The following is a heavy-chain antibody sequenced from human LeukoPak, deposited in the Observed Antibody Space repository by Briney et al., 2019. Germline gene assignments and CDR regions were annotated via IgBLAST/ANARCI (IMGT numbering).Heavy chain of an antibody. J-gene: IGHJ4*02. CDR1: GFTFSGSA. V-gene: IGHV3-73*01. CDR2: IKSKANSYAT. Sequence: PGGSLRHSCATSGFTFSGSAMHWVRQASGKGLEWVGHIKSKANSYATSYAASVKGRFTISRDDSKNTAYLQMRSLKAGDTSVYYCTSFIVGASRVDYWGQGTLVTVSS. CDR3: TSFIVGASRVDY. D-gene: IGHD1-26*01.